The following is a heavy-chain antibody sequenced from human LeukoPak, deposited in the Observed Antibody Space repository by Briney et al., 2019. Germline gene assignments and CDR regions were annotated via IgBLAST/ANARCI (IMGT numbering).Heavy chain of an antibody. CDR3: ARVRDGYNIVGY. J-gene: IGHJ4*02. CDR1: GDSTSSSTYY. D-gene: IGHD5-24*01. Sequence: SETLSLTCTVSGDSTSSSTYYWDWIRQPPGKGLEWIGSIYYSGSTYYSSSLKSRVTISVDTSKNQFSLKLSSVTAADTAVYYCARVRDGYNIVGYWGQGTLVTVSS. CDR2: IYYSGST. V-gene: IGHV4-39*01.